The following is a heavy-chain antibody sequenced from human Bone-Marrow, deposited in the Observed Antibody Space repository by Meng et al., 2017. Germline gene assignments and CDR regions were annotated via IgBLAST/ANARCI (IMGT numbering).Heavy chain of an antibody. V-gene: IGHV3-33*01. CDR2: IWYDGSNK. CDR3: ARDDWGPIGY. D-gene: IGHD7-27*01. J-gene: IGHJ4*02. CDR1: GFTLSSYG. Sequence: VQRVESWGGLGKPGASLRLSCAATGFTLSSYGMHWVRQAPGKGLEWVAVIWYDGSNKYYADSVKGRFTISRDNSKNTLYLQMNSLRAEDTAVYYCARDDWGPIGYWGQGTLVTVSS.